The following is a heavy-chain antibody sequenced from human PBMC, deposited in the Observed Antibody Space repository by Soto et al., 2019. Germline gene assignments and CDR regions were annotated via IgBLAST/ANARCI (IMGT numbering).Heavy chain of an antibody. J-gene: IGHJ3*02. CDR2: INPTTTTT. V-gene: IGHV1-46*03. Sequence: GASVKVSCKASENTFSTYSLHWVRQAPGQGLEWMGVINPTTTTTTDAQKFQGRVTMTRDTSTSTVFLELSSLRSGDTAVYFCARDLYSTSWYARAFDMWGQGTMVTVSS. CDR1: ENTFSTYS. D-gene: IGHD6-13*01. CDR3: ARDLYSTSWYARAFDM.